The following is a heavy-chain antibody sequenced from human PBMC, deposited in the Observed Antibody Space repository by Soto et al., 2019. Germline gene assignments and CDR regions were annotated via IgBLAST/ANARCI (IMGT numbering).Heavy chain of an antibody. CDR2: IYCSGST. D-gene: IGHD1-26*01. CDR1: GGSISSSSYY. Sequence: QLQLQESGPGLVKPSETLSLTCTVSGGSISSSSYYWGWIRQPPGKGLEWIGSIYCSGSTYYNPSLKSRVTISVDTSKNPFSLKLSSVTAADTAVYYCATQEVGGTYVYTFDPWGQGTLVTVSS. V-gene: IGHV4-39*02. CDR3: ATQEVGGTYVYTFDP. J-gene: IGHJ5*02.